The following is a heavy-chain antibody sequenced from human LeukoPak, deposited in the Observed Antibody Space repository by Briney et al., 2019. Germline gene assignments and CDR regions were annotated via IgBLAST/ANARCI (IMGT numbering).Heavy chain of an antibody. CDR1: GFTFSSYA. CDR3: ASGSYADQFDY. D-gene: IGHD1-26*01. V-gene: IGHV3-23*01. Sequence: GVLRLSCAASGFTFSSYAMSWVGRAPGKGLEWVSAISGSGGSTYYADSVKGRFTISRDNSKNTLYLQMNSLRAEDTAVYYCASGSYADQFDYWGQGTLVTVSS. CDR2: ISGSGGST. J-gene: IGHJ4*02.